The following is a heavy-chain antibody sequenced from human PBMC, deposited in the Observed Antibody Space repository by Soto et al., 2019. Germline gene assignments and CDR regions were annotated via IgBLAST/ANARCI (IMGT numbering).Heavy chain of an antibody. CDR3: AKRAVAGRNWYFDL. CDR2: ISGTGGSS. J-gene: IGHJ2*01. V-gene: IGHV3-23*01. CDR1: GFTFSTYT. Sequence: EVQLLESGGGLVQPGGSLRLSCAASGFTFSTYTMSWVRQAPGKGMECVSAISGTGGSSSYTDSVKGGFTISRDNSKNTLSLQMDSLRAEDTARYYCAKRAVAGRNWYFDLWGRGTLVTVSS. D-gene: IGHD6-19*01.